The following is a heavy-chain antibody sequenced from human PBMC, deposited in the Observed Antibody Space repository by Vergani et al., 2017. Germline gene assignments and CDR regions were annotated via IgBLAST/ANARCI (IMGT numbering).Heavy chain of an antibody. Sequence: QITLRESGPTLVKPTQTLTLTCTFSGFSLTTGGEGVGWIRQPPGRALEWLALIDWDDDKYYSTSLKTRLTISKDTSKNQVVLTMTNMDPVDTATYYCARMGYDFWSGYYTGNYYYYMDVWGKGP. D-gene: IGHD3-3*01. J-gene: IGHJ6*03. CDR1: GFSLTTGGEG. V-gene: IGHV2-70*01. CDR2: IDWDDDK. CDR3: ARMGYDFWSGYYTGNYYYYMDV.